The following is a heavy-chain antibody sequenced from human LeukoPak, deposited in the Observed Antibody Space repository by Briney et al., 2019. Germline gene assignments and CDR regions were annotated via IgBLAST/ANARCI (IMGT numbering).Heavy chain of an antibody. Sequence: SVKVSCKASGGTFSSYAISWVRQAPGQGLEWMGGIIPIFGTANYAQKFQGRVTITTDESTSTAYMELSSLRSEDTAVYYCARIATAEWSAFDYWGQGTLVTVSS. CDR3: ARIATAEWSAFDY. CDR2: IIPIFGTA. V-gene: IGHV1-69*05. J-gene: IGHJ4*02. D-gene: IGHD3-3*01. CDR1: GGTFSSYA.